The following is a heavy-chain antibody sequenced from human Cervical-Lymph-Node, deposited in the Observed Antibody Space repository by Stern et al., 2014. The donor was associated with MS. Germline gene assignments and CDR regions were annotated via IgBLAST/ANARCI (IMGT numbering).Heavy chain of an antibody. V-gene: IGHV1-2*04. J-gene: IGHJ4*02. D-gene: IGHD6-19*01. CDR3: ARSIAVSDNYFDH. CDR1: GYSFTDYY. CDR2: INPNSGAK. Sequence: VQLVESGAEVKKPGASMKVSCKASGYSFTDYYIHWVRQAPGQGLEWMGWINPNSGAKNYAQKFQGWVTMTRDTSITTAYMELSRLRSDDTAVYYCARSIAVSDNYFDHWGQGTLVTVSS.